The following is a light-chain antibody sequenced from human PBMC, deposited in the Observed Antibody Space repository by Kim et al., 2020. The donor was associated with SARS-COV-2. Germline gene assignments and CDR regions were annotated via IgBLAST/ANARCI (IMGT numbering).Light chain of an antibody. Sequence: VVMTQSPVTLSVSPGERVTLSCRASQTVGTNLAWYQQKPGQAPRPLIYGAAIKAAGIPDRFSGSGSGTEFTLTISSLQSEDFAIYYCLQCHDWTPEGAFGGGTKVDIK. CDR2: GAA. CDR1: QTVGTN. J-gene: IGKJ4*02. V-gene: IGKV3-15*01. CDR3: LQCHDWTPEGA.